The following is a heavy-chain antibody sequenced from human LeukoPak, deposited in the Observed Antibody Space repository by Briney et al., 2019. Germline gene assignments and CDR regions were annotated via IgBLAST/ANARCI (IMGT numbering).Heavy chain of an antibody. CDR3: ARGQTVSGAKYYFDF. CDR1: GFTFRDYG. CDR2: TRSKIYGGAP. V-gene: IGHV3-49*04. Sequence: PGGSLRLSCLTSGFTFRDYGLGWVRLAPGMGLEWVSFTRSKIYGGAPEYAASVRGRFSVSRDDSESIAYLQMNNLESEDTAVYYCARGQTVSGAKYYFDFWSPGTLVAVSS. D-gene: IGHD2/OR15-2a*01. J-gene: IGHJ4*02.